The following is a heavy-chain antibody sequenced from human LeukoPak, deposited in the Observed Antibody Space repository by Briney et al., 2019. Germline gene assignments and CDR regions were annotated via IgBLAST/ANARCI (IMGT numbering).Heavy chain of an antibody. CDR1: GFTFRSYE. D-gene: IGHD6-13*01. Sequence: GGSLRLSCAASGFTFRSYEMNWVRQAPGKGLEWSSYISDSGTTIYYADSVKGRFTISRDNAGDSLYLRMNSLRAEDTAVYYCARDAAAQQLIHYFDYWGPGTLVTVSS. V-gene: IGHV3-48*03. J-gene: IGHJ4*02. CDR3: ARDAAAQQLIHYFDY. CDR2: ISDSGTTI.